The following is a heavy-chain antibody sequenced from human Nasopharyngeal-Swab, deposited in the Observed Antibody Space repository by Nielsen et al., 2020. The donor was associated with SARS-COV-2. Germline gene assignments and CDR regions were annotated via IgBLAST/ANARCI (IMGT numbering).Heavy chain of an antibody. CDR1: GGSISSSSYY. J-gene: IGHJ4*02. CDR3: ARAFDTGYHTVGY. CDR2: IYYSGST. V-gene: IGHV4-39*07. D-gene: IGHD3-9*01. Sequence: SETLSLTCTVSGGSISSSSYYWGWIRQPPGKGLEWIGSIYYSGSTYYNPSLKSRVTISVDTSKNQFSLKLSSVTAADTAVYYCARAFDTGYHTVGYWGQGTLVTVSS.